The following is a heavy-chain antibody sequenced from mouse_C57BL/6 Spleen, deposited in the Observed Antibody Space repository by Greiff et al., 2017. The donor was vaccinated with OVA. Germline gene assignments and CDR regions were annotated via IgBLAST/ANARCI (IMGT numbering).Heavy chain of an antibody. Sequence: EVQLQESGGGLVKPGGSLKLSCAASGFTFSDYGMHWVRQAPEQGLEWVAYISSGSSTIYYADTVKGRVTISRDNAKNTLFLQRTSLRSEDTAMYYCARGNYYVSFWFADWGQGTLVTVSA. J-gene: IGHJ3*01. D-gene: IGHD1-1*01. CDR3: ARGNYYVSFWFAD. CDR1: GFTFSDYG. CDR2: ISSGSSTI. V-gene: IGHV5-17*01.